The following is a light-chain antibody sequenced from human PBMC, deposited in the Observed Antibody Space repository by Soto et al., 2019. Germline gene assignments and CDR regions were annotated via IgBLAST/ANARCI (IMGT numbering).Light chain of an antibody. CDR2: DAS. J-gene: IGKJ4*01. Sequence: DIQMTQSASTLSASVGDRVTITCRASQSVRSWLAWYQQKPGRAPKFLIYDASSLESGVPSRFSGSVSGTEGTITISNLQTDDGATYYCQQYDNYPLTFGGGTKVDIK. V-gene: IGKV1-5*01. CDR3: QQYDNYPLT. CDR1: QSVRSW.